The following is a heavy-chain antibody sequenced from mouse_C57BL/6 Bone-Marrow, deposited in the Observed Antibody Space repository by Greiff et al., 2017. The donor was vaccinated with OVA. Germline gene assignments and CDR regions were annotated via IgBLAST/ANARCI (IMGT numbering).Heavy chain of an antibody. Sequence: DVKLVESGGGLVQPGGSMKLSCVASGFTFSNYWMNWVRQSPEKGLEWVAQIRLKSDNYATHYAESVKGRFTISRDDSKSSVYLQMNNLRAEDTGIYYCTVSYYYGSPLPWYFGVWGTGTTVTVSS. D-gene: IGHD1-1*01. CDR1: GFTFSNYW. V-gene: IGHV6-3*01. J-gene: IGHJ1*03. CDR2: IRLKSDNYAT. CDR3: TVSYYYGSPLPWYFGV.